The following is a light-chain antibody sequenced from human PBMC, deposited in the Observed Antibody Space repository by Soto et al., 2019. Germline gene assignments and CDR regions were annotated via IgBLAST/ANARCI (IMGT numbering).Light chain of an antibody. Sequence: QSALTQPASVSGSPGQSITISCTGTSSDVGAYNYVSWYQQHPGKAPKLMIYEVSNRPSGVSNRFSGSKSGNTASLTISGLQAEDEADYYCRSYTSSSTLYLFGTGTKLTVL. J-gene: IGLJ1*01. CDR3: RSYTSSSTLYL. CDR2: EVS. CDR1: SSDVGAYNY. V-gene: IGLV2-14*01.